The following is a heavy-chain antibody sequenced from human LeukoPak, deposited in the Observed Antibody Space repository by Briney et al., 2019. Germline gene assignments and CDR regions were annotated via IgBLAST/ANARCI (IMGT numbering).Heavy chain of an antibody. J-gene: IGHJ4*02. CDR1: GSTFSSYA. D-gene: IGHD3-3*01. V-gene: IGHV3-30-3*01. CDR3: ASDMSYSGYYIGY. CDR2: ISYDGSNK. Sequence: PGRSLRLSCAASGSTFSSYAMHWVREAPGKGLGWVALISYDGSNKYYADSVKGRFTISRDNSKNTLYLQMNSLRAEDTAVYYCASDMSYSGYYIGYWGQGTLVTVSS.